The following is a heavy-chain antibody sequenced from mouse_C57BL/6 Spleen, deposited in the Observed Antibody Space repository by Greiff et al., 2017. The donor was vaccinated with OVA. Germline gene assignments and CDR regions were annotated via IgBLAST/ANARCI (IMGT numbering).Heavy chain of an antibody. D-gene: IGHD3-1*01. CDR3: ARERTGTFDY. CDR2: IDPSDSYT. J-gene: IGHJ2*01. Sequence: QVQLQQPGAELVKPGASVKLSCKASGYTFTSYWMQWVKQRPGQGLEWIGEIDPSDSYTNYNQKFKGKATLTVDTSSSTAYMQLSSLTSEDSAVYYCARERTGTFDYWGKGTTLTVSS. V-gene: IGHV1-50*01. CDR1: GYTFTSYW.